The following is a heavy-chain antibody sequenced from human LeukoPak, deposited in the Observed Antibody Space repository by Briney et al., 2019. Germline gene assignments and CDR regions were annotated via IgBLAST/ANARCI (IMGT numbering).Heavy chain of an antibody. CDR3: ARTRRAVATLWFDP. CDR2: IYYSGST. D-gene: IGHD6-19*01. V-gene: IGHV4-59*01. J-gene: IGHJ5*02. Sequence: PSETLFLTCTVPGGSISSYYWSWIRQPPGKGLERIGYIYYSGSTNYNPSLKSRVTISVDTSKSQCSLKLSSVTAADTAVYYCARTRRAVATLWFDPWGQGTLVTVSS. CDR1: GGSISSYY.